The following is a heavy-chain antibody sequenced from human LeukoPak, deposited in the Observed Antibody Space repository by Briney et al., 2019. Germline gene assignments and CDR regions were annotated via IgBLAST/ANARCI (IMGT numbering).Heavy chain of an antibody. CDR3: ARDYGADWYFDL. Sequence: SETLSLTCTVSGGSISSYYWSWIRQPPGKGLEWIGCIYYSGSTNYNPSLKSRVTISVDTSKNQFSLKLSSVTAADTAVYYCARDYGADWYFDLWGRGTLVTVSS. CDR2: IYYSGST. J-gene: IGHJ2*01. V-gene: IGHV4-59*01. D-gene: IGHD4-17*01. CDR1: GGSISSYY.